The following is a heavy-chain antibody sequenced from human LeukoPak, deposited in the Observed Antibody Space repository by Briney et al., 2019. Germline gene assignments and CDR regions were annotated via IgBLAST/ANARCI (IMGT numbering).Heavy chain of an antibody. CDR2: IIPIFGTA. J-gene: IGHJ5*02. V-gene: IGHV1-69*05. Sequence: SVKVSCKASGGTFSSYAISWVRQAPGQGLEWMGGIIPIFGTANYAQKFQGRVTMTRDMSTSTVYMELSSLRSEDTAVYYCAREAVTIFGVVRTQTTKLPHRFDPWGQGTLVTVSS. D-gene: IGHD3-3*01. CDR3: AREAVTIFGVVRTQTTKLPHRFDP. CDR1: GGTFSSYA.